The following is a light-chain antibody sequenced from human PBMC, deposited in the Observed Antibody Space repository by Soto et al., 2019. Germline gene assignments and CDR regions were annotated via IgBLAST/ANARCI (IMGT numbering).Light chain of an antibody. CDR3: SSYTSSSTHYV. J-gene: IGLJ1*01. CDR1: SSDVGGYNY. V-gene: IGLV2-14*01. CDR2: DVS. Sequence: QSALTQPASVSGSPGQSITISCTGTSSDVGGYNYVSWYQQHPGKAPKLMIYDVSNRPSGVSNRFSGSKSGNTASLTISGLQAEVEADYYCSSYTSSSTHYVFGTGTKVTVL.